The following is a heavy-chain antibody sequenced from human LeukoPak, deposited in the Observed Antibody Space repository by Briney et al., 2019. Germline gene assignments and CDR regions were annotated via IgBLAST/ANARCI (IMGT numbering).Heavy chain of an antibody. V-gene: IGHV3-30*03. D-gene: IGHD3-22*01. J-gene: IGHJ4*02. CDR3: ARDRGPFHYYDNSGPSDY. CDR2: ISFDGDNK. CDR1: GFPLSSYR. Sequence: PGGSLRLSCAVSGFPLSSYRMHWVRQAPGKGLEWVAMISFDGDNKYYADSVKGRFTVSRDNSMNTVYLQLNSLRTEDTAMYYCARDRGPFHYYDNSGPSDYWGQGTLVTVSS.